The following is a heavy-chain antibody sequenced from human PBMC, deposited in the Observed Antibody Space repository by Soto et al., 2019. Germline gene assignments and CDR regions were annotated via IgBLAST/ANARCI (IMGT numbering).Heavy chain of an antibody. Sequence: GGSLRLSCEASGFTFGSFQMNWVRQAPGRGLEWISHISGSGDTIYYADSVKGRFTISRDNAKDSLALHMNSLRAEDTGVYFCVRGGGGGLFDPWGQGTMVTVSS. D-gene: IGHD2-15*01. CDR3: VRGGGGGLFDP. J-gene: IGHJ5*02. CDR2: ISGSGDTI. V-gene: IGHV3-48*03. CDR1: GFTFGSFQ.